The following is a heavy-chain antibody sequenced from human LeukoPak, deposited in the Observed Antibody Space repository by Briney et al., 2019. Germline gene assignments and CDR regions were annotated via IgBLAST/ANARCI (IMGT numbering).Heavy chain of an antibody. CDR1: GFTFSSYA. J-gene: IGHJ4*02. CDR2: ISYDGSIK. CDR3: ARGPGYSSGWYVLSVDY. D-gene: IGHD6-19*01. Sequence: GRSLRLSCAASGFTFSSYAMHWVRQAPGKGLEWVAVISYDGSIKYYADSVEGRFTTSRDNSKNMLYLQMNSLSAEDTAVYYCARGPGYSSGWYVLSVDYWGQGTLVTVSS. V-gene: IGHV3-30-3*01.